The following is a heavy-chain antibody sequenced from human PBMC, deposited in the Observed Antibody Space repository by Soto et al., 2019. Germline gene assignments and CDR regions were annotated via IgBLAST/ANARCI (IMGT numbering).Heavy chain of an antibody. V-gene: IGHV1-2*02. J-gene: IGHJ4*02. CDR2: INPNSGGT. D-gene: IGHD2-2*01. Sequence: ASVKVSCKASGYTFTGYYMHWVRQAPGQGLEWMGWINPNSGGTNYAQKFQGRVTMTRDTSISTAYMELSRLRSDDTAVYYCARTRYCSSTSCYSPLVYWGQGXLVTVYS. CDR1: GYTFTGYY. CDR3: ARTRYCSSTSCYSPLVY.